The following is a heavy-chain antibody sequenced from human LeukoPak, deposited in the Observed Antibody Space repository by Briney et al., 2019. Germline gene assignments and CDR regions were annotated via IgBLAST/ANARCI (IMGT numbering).Heavy chain of an antibody. J-gene: IGHJ6*02. V-gene: IGHV4-4*07. CDR1: GGSVRNYY. Sequence: SETLFLTCIVSGGSVRNYYWTWIRQPAGKGLQWIGRIYTNGTTNYSPSLKSRVTMSVDMSKNQFSLKLTSVTAADTAVYYCAKEDIVVVTKYIHYGMDVWGQGTTVTVSS. CDR2: IYTNGTT. D-gene: IGHD2-15*01. CDR3: AKEDIVVVTKYIHYGMDV.